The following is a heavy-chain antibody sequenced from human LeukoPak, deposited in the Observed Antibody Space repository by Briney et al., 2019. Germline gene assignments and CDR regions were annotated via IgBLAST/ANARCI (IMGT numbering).Heavy chain of an antibody. CDR1: GYSISSGYY. V-gene: IGHV4-38-2*01. CDR2: IYHSGST. J-gene: IGHJ4*02. D-gene: IGHD6-19*01. CDR3: ARLGGVAVAGTFDY. Sequence: PSETLSLTCAVSGYSISSGYYWGWIRQPPGKGLEWIWSIYHSGSTYYNPSLKSRVTISLDTSKNPFSLKLSSVTAADTAVYYCARLGGVAVAGTFDYWGQGTLVTVSS.